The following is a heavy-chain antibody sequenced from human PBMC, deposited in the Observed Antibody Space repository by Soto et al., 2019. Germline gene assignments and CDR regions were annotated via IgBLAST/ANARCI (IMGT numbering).Heavy chain of an antibody. D-gene: IGHD6-13*01. V-gene: IGHV5-51*01. J-gene: IGHJ5*02. CDR2: IYPGDSDT. Sequence: PGESLKISCKGSGYRFTSYWIGWVRQMPGKGLEWMGIIYPGDSDTRYSPSFQGQVTISADKSISTAYLQWSSLKASDTAMYYCARQGPYSSSWYWWFDPWGQGTLVTVSS. CDR1: GYRFTSYW. CDR3: ARQGPYSSSWYWWFDP.